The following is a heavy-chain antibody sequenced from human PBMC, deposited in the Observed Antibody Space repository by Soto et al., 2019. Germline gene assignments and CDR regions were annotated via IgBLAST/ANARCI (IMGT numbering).Heavy chain of an antibody. CDR3: AREHYSNYVGHSYYYGMDV. D-gene: IGHD4-4*01. Sequence: QVQLVQSGAEVKKPGSSVKVSCKASGGTFSSYAISWVRQAPGQGLEWMGGIIPIFGTANYAQKFQGRVTITADESTSTAYMELSSLRSEDTAVYYCAREHYSNYVGHSYYYGMDVWGQGTTFTVSS. J-gene: IGHJ6*02. V-gene: IGHV1-69*01. CDR1: GGTFSSYA. CDR2: IIPIFGTA.